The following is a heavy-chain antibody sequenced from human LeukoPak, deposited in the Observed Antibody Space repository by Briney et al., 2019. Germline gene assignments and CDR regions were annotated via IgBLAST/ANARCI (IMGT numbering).Heavy chain of an antibody. CDR1: GFTFSDYY. D-gene: IGHD3-9*01. Sequence: GGSLRLSCAASGFTFSDYYMSWIGQAPGKGLEWVSYISSSGSTIYYADSVKGRFTISRDNAKNSLYLQMNSLRAEDTAVYYCARDAVYNILTGYPLNYYYYYGMDVWGQGTTVTVSS. CDR2: ISSSGSTI. J-gene: IGHJ6*02. CDR3: ARDAVYNILTGYPLNYYYYYGMDV. V-gene: IGHV3-11*01.